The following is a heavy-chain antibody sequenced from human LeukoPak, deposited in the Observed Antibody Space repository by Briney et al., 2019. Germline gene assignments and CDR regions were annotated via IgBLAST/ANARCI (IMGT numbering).Heavy chain of an antibody. D-gene: IGHD2-15*01. Sequence: ASVKVSCKASGYTFTSYYMHWVRQAPGQGFEWVGIINPSGGSSNYAQKFRGRVTMTRDTSTSTVYMELSSLRSEDTAVYYCARVLCTGGSCYSFFDYWGQGTLVTVSS. CDR3: ARVLCTGGSCYSFFDY. CDR2: INPSGGSS. J-gene: IGHJ4*02. V-gene: IGHV1-46*01. CDR1: GYTFTSYY.